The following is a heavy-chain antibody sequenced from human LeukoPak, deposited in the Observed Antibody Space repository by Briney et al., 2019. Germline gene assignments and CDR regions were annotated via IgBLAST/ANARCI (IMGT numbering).Heavy chain of an antibody. CDR3: ARGAYYDFWSGSGGFDY. D-gene: IGHD3-3*01. J-gene: IGHJ4*02. V-gene: IGHV3-7*01. CDR1: GFTFSSYW. CDR2: IKQDGSEK. Sequence: GGSLRLSCAASGFTFSSYWMSGVRQAPGKGLEWVANIKQDGSEKYYVDSVKGRFTISRDNAKNSLYLQMNSLRAEDTAVYYCARGAYYDFWSGSGGFDYWGQGTLVTVSS.